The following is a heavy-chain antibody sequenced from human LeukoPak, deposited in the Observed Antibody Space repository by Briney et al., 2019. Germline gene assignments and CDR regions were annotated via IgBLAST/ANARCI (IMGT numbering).Heavy chain of an antibody. J-gene: IGHJ4*02. CDR2: ITGSGRTP. CDR3: AKEAQDCSGRGCYSSYFDF. D-gene: IGHD2-15*01. CDR1: GFTFSDYA. V-gene: IGHV3-23*01. Sequence: PGGSLGLSCAASGFTFSDYAMSWVRQAPGKGLEWVSGITGSGRTPFYADSVKGRLTISRDNSKNTLYLQMSSLRVEDTAMYYCAKEAQDCSGRGCYSSYFDFWGQGSLVTVSS.